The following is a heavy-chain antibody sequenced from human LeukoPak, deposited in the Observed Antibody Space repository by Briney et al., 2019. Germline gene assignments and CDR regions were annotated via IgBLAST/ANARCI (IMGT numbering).Heavy chain of an antibody. J-gene: IGHJ4*02. CDR3: ARQMTPHGNFDY. CDR1: GFSFSNYA. D-gene: IGHD1-26*01. Sequence: PGGSLRLSCAASGFSFSNYAMSWVRQAPGKGLEWVSGISSTGGMTYYADSVKGRFTISRENAKNSFYLQMNSLRADDTAVYYCARQMTPHGNFDYWGQGTLVTVSS. V-gene: IGHV3-23*01. CDR2: ISSTGGMT.